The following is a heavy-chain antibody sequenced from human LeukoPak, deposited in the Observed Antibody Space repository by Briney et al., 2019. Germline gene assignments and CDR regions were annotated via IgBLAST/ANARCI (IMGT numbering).Heavy chain of an antibody. CDR2: FDPEDGET. V-gene: IGHV1-24*01. D-gene: IGHD2-2*01. Sequence: ASVKVSCKVSGYTLTELSMHWVRQAPGKGLEWMGGFDPEDGETIYAQKFQGRVTMTEDISTDTAYMELSSLRAEDTAVYYCARDSCGSPSCFDYWGQGTLVTVSS. CDR1: GYTLTELS. CDR3: ARDSCGSPSCFDY. J-gene: IGHJ4*02.